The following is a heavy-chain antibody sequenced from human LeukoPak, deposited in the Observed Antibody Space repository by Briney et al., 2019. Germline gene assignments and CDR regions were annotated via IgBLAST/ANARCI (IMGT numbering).Heavy chain of an antibody. CDR1: GFTFTSFA. J-gene: IGHJ4*02. CDR2: ISTTGGTT. Sequence: PGGSLRLSCAASGFTFTSFAMSWVRQAPGKGLEWVSAISTTGGTTYYADSVKGRFTISRDNSKNTLYLQVNSLRAEDTAVYYCAKRERVGTTIGHWGQGTLVTVSS. V-gene: IGHV3-23*01. D-gene: IGHD1-26*01. CDR3: AKRERVGTTIGH.